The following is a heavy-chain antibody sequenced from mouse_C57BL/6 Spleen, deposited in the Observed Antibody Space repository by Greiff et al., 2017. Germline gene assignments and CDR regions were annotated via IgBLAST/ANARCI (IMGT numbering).Heavy chain of an antibody. D-gene: IGHD2-1*01. J-gene: IGHJ3*01. CDR3: TEGGNYDRFAY. Sequence: QVQLQQSGAELVRPGASVTLSCKASGYTFTDYEMHWVKQTPVHGLEWIGAIDPETGGTAYNQKFKGKAILTADKSSSTAYMELRSLTSADSAVYYCTEGGNYDRFAYWGQGTLVTVSA. CDR1: GYTFTDYE. V-gene: IGHV1-15*01. CDR2: IDPETGGT.